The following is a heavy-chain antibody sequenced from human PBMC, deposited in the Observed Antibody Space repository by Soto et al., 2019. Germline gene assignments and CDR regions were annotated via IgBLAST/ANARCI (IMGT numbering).Heavy chain of an antibody. V-gene: IGHV3-23*01. J-gene: IGHJ6*02. CDR1: GFTFSNYA. Sequence: HPGGSLRLSCAVSGFTFSNYAFSWVRQAPAKGLEWVAAISGSGINTYYADSLKGRFTISRDNFMNTLHLEMNSLRAEDTAVYFCVKDYYGDYDPSQYFYYGMDVWGPGTTVTVSS. D-gene: IGHD4-17*01. CDR2: ISGSGINT. CDR3: VKDYYGDYDPSQYFYYGMDV.